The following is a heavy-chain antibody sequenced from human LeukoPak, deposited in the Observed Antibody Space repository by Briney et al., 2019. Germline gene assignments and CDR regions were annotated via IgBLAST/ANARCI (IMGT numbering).Heavy chain of an antibody. CDR3: AKEREYCSSGSCHYDLDV. D-gene: IGHD2-15*01. Sequence: PSETLSLTCTVSGDSMKSYYGTWIRQPPGKGLEWIGYIYYTGSTNYNPSLKSRVTISVDTSKNQFSLKLSSVTAADTAVYYCAKEREYCSSGSCHYDLDVWGQGTTVTVSS. V-gene: IGHV4-59*01. J-gene: IGHJ6*02. CDR2: IYYTGST. CDR1: GDSMKSYY.